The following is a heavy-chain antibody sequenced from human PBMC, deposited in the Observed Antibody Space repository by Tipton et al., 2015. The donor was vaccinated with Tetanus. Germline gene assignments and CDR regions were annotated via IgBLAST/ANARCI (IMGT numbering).Heavy chain of an antibody. V-gene: IGHV1-2*02. CDR2: IDPNSGAT. CDR1: GYTFTGYY. CDR3: ARDRGDYIYYGMDV. J-gene: IGHJ6*02. D-gene: IGHD3-22*01. Sequence: QLVQSGAEMKKPGASVKVSCKASGYTFTGYYIYWVRQAPGQGLEWMGWIDPNSGATVYARKFQGRVTMTRDTSISTAYMELRSLRSDDTAVYYCARDRGDYIYYGMDVWGPGTTVTVS.